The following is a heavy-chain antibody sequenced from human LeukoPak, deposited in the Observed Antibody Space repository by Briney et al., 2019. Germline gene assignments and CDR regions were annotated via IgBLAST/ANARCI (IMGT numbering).Heavy chain of an antibody. J-gene: IGHJ4*02. V-gene: IGHV1-46*01. CDR2: VNPGDGVT. CDR3: ARGVYYYHSGGYYDFDY. Sequence: ASVKVSCKASGYIFTNYWMHWMRQAPGQGLQWMGMVNPGDGVTTYAQNFQGRVTMTRDTSSSTVYMELSSLRSEDTAVYYCARGVYYYHSGGYYDFDYWGQGTLVTVSS. D-gene: IGHD3-22*01. CDR1: GYIFTNYW.